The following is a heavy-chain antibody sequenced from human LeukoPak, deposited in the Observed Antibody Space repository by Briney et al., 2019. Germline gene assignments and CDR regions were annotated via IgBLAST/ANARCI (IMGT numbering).Heavy chain of an antibody. D-gene: IGHD1-1*01. V-gene: IGHV3-53*01. CDR1: GFILSDYN. J-gene: IGHJ4*02. Sequence: GGPLRLSCAASGFILSDYNMNWVRQAPGKGLEWVSVIYSGGSTDYADSVKGRFTISRDNSKNTLYLQMNSLRAEDTAVYHCARGPAGYNWGQGTLVTVSS. CDR2: IYSGGST. CDR3: ARGPAGYN.